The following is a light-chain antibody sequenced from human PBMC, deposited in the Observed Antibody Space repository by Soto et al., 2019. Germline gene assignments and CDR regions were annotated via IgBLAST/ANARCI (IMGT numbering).Light chain of an antibody. CDR3: QQANSFPLT. CDR1: QGISNW. J-gene: IGKJ4*01. V-gene: IGKV1-12*01. CDR2: TGS. Sequence: DIQMTQSPSSVSASVGDRVSITCRASQGISNWLAWYQQKPGRAPKLLIYTGSSLQSGVPSRFSGTGSATDVTLTISSLQPEDVATYYCQQANSFPLTFVGGTKVEIK.